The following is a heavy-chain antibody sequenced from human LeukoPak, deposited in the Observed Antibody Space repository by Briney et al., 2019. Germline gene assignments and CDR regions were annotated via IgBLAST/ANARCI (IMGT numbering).Heavy chain of an antibody. CDR3: AREEYCSSISCRLGWFDP. CDR1: GGTFSSYA. J-gene: IGHJ5*02. V-gene: IGHV1-69*13. Sequence: ASVKVSCKASGGTFSSYAISWVRQAPGQGLEWMGGIIPIFGTANYAQKFQGRVTITADESTSTAYMELSSLRSEDTAVYYCAREEYCSSISCRLGWFDPWGQGTLVTVSS. D-gene: IGHD2-2*01. CDR2: IIPIFGTA.